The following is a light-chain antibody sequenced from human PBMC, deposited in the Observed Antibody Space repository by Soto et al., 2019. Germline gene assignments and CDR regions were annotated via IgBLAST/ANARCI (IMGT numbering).Light chain of an antibody. V-gene: IGKV3-11*01. J-gene: IGKJ4*01. Sequence: EIVLTQSPGTLSLSPGERATLSCRASQSVSNSLAWYQQKPGQPPRLLIYDVSNRATGIPARFSGSGSGTDFTLTISNLEPEDFAVYYCQQHISWPLTFGGGTKVDIK. CDR2: DVS. CDR1: QSVSNS. CDR3: QQHISWPLT.